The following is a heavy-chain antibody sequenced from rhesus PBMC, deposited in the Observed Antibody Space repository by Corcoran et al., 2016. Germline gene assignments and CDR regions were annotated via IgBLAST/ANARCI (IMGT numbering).Heavy chain of an antibody. J-gene: IGHJ4*01. CDR2: ISNGGGST. CDR1: GFTFSDYY. Sequence: EVQLVESGGGLAKPGGSLRLSCAASGFTFSDYYMDWVRQAPGKGLEWVSRISNGGGSTWYADSVKGRFTISRENAKNTLYLQMDSLRAEDTAVYYCARDRAAGTTHAIRFDYWGQGVLVTVSS. CDR3: ARDRAAGTTHAIRFDY. D-gene: IGHD1-1*01. V-gene: IGHV3-178*01.